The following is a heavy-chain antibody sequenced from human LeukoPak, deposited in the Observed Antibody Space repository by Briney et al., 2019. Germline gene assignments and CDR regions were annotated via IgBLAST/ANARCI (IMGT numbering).Heavy chain of an antibody. CDR1: GYSFTSYA. J-gene: IGHJ3*02. V-gene: IGHV1-18*01. CDR3: ARGGVYGGAFDI. CDR2: ISAYNGAT. Sequence: ASVKVSCKASGYSFTSYAIGWVRQAPGQGLEYMGWISAYNGATNYAQKFQGRVTITADKSTSTAYMELSSLRSEDTAVYYCARGGVYGGAFDIWGQGTMVTVSS. D-gene: IGHD5/OR15-5a*01.